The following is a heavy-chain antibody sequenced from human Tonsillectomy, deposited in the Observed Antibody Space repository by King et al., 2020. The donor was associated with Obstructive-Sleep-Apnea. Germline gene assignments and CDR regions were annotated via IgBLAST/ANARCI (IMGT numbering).Heavy chain of an antibody. CDR1: GGSISSSSYY. V-gene: IGHV4-39*01. CDR3: ARHTVTTETFDY. D-gene: IGHD4-17*01. J-gene: IGHJ4*02. CDR2: IYYSGST. Sequence: QLQLQESGPGLVKPSETLSLTCTVSGGSISSSSYYWGWIRQPPGKGLEWIGSIYYSGSTSYNPSLKSRVTISVDTSKNQFSLKLSSVTAADTAVYYCARHTVTTETFDYWGQGTLVTVSS.